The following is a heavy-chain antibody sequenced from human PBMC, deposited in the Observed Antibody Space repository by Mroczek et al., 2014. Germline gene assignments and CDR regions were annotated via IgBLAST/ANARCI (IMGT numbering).Heavy chain of an antibody. J-gene: IGHJ2*01. CDR3: ARVMTDTAMVKESLYFDL. Sequence: KESGPGLVKPSQTLSLTCTVSGGSISSGGYYWSWIRQHPGKGLEWIGYIYYSGSTYYNPSLKSRVTISVDTSKNQFSLKLSSVTAADTAVYYCARVMTDTAMVKESLYFDLWGRGTLVTVS. CDR1: GGSISSGGYY. D-gene: IGHD5-18*01. V-gene: IGHV4-31*03. CDR2: IYYSGST.